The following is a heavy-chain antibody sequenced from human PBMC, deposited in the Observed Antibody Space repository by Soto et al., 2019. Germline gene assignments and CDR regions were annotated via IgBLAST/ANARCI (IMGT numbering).Heavy chain of an antibody. J-gene: IGHJ4*02. CDR3: AKIPTTGGWGRLGPLDY. CDR1: GFTFNSYA. V-gene: IGHV3-23*01. D-gene: IGHD2-21*02. Sequence: GGSLRLSCAASGFTFNSYAMSWVRQAPGKGLEWVSAISTSGDSTYYADSVKGRFTISRDNSKNTLYVQMNSLRAEDTAIYYCAKIPTTGGWGRLGPLDYWGQGTLVTVSS. CDR2: ISTSGDST.